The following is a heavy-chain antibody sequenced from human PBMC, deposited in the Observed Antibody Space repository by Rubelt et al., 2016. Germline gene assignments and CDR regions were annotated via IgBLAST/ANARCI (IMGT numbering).Heavy chain of an antibody. CDR2: IRPNSGDT. D-gene: IGHD1-26*01. CDR3: ARESGSYADY. J-gene: IGHJ4*02. Sequence: QVQLVQPGAEVKKTGASVRVSCKGQGLEWMGRIRPNSGDTNYAQNFQGRVTMTRDTSITTAYMELSSLRSDDTAVYYCARESGSYADYWGQGTLVTVSS. V-gene: IGHV1-2*06.